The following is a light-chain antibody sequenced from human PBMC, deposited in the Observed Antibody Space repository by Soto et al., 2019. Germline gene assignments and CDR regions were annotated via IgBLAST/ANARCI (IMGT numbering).Light chain of an antibody. V-gene: IGKV3-11*01. J-gene: IGKJ5*01. CDR2: DAS. CDR1: QSVSSY. CDR3: QQRSNWYT. Sequence: EIVLTQSPATLSLSPGERATLSCRASQSVSSYLAWYQQKPGQAPRLLIYDASNRATGIPAKLSGSGSRTDFSLTFSSLEPEDFAVYYCQQRSNWYTFGQGTRLEIK.